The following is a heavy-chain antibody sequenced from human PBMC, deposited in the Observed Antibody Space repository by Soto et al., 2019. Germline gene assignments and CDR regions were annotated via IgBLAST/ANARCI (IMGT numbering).Heavy chain of an antibody. V-gene: IGHV4-39*01. Sequence: SETLSLTCTVSGGSISSSSYFWGWIRQPPGKGLEWIGSIYYSGSTYYNPSLKSRVTVSVDTSKNQFSLKLSSVTAADTAVYYCARHPSNFWFDPWGQGTLVTAPQ. CDR3: ARHPSNFWFDP. CDR1: GGSISSSSYF. CDR2: IYYSGST. J-gene: IGHJ5*02. D-gene: IGHD4-4*01.